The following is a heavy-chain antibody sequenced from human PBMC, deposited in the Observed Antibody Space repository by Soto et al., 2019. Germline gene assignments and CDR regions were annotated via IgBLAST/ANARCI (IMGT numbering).Heavy chain of an antibody. V-gene: IGHV3-23*01. J-gene: IGHJ4*02. CDR1: GFTFSNYA. CDR3: AKDQGSSWYEIDY. CDR2: ISGSGGST. D-gene: IGHD6-13*01. Sequence: EVQLLESGGGLVQPGGSLRLSCAASGFTFSNYAVTWVRQAPGKGLEWVSTISGSGGSTYYADSVKGRFTISRDNSKNTLYLQMNSLRAEDTAVYCRAKDQGSSWYEIDYWGQGTLVTVSS.